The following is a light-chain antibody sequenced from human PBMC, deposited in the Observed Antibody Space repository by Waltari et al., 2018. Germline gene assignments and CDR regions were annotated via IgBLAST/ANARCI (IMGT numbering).Light chain of an antibody. CDR1: RSVAGSYNF. Sequence: QSALTQPASVSGSPGQSITIPYADPRSVAGSYNFFSWYHHTAGKAPKLTIYEVTKRPSGVSNRFSGSKSGNTASLTSSGLQAEDEADYYCCSSAGIVVFGGGTKLTVL. V-gene: IGLV2-23*02. CDR3: CSSAGIVV. CDR2: EVT. J-gene: IGLJ2*01.